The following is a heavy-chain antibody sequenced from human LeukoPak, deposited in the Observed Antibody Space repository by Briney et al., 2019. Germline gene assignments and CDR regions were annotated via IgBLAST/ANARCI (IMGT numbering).Heavy chain of an antibody. V-gene: IGHV1-2*02. Sequence: ASVKVSCKASGYTFTGFYMHWVRQAPGQGLEWMGWINPKSGGTNYAQKFQGRVTMTRDTSNSTAYMELSRLRSDDTDVYYCARHCSSASCPFDYWGRGTLVTVSS. D-gene: IGHD2-2*01. CDR1: GYTFTGFY. J-gene: IGHJ4*02. CDR3: ARHCSSASCPFDY. CDR2: INPKSGGT.